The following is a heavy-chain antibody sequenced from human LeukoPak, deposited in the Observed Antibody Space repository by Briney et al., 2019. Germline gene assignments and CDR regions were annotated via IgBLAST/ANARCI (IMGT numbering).Heavy chain of an antibody. D-gene: IGHD3-22*01. J-gene: IGHJ4*02. CDR3: ASIPNDSSGYYPIDY. Sequence: SETLSLTCTVSGGSISSYYWSWIRQPPGKGLELAGYIYTSGSTNYNPSLKSRVTISVDTSKNQFSLKLSSVTAADTAVYYCASIPNDSSGYYPIDYWGQGTLVTVSS. V-gene: IGHV4-4*09. CDR2: IYTSGST. CDR1: GGSISSYY.